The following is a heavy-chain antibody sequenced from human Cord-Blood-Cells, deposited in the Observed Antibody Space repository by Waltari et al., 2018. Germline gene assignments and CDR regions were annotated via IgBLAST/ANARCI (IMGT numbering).Heavy chain of an antibody. D-gene: IGHD6-13*01. CDR1: GFSLSTSGVG. V-gene: IGHV2-5*01. CDR3: AHRFPIMGGIAAAAVGAFDI. CDR2: IYWNDDK. Sequence: QITLKESGPTLVKPTQTLTLTCTFSGFSLSTSGVGVGWIRQPPGKALEWLALIYWNDDKRYSPSLKSRLTITKDTSKNQVVLTMTNMGPVDTATYYCAHRFPIMGGIAAAAVGAFDIWGQGTMVTVSS. J-gene: IGHJ3*02.